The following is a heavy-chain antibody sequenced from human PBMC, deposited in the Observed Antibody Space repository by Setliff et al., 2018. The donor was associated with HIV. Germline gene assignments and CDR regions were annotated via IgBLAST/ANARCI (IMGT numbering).Heavy chain of an antibody. CDR3: ARYRYYYDSSGYGRWFDP. V-gene: IGHV4-4*08. Sequence: SETLSLTCTVSGASISSYYWNWIRQPPGKGLEWIGFIFASGDTKYNPSLQSRVTISVDTSENQFSLRLNSVTAEDTAVYYCARYRYYYDSSGYGRWFDPWGQGTLVTVSS. J-gene: IGHJ5*02. D-gene: IGHD3-22*01. CDR2: IFASGDT. CDR1: GASISSYY.